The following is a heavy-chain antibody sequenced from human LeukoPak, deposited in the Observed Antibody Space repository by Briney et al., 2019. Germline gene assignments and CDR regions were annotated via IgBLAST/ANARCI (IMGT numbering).Heavy chain of an antibody. CDR1: GFTFSDYY. D-gene: IGHD5-24*01. Sequence: PGGSLRLSCAASGFTFSDYYMSWIRQAPGKGLEWVSCISSSGSTIYYADSVKGRFTISRDNAKNSLYLQMNSLRAEDTALYYCAKDRGDGYNGPSLDYWGQGTLVTVSS. CDR2: ISSSGSTI. J-gene: IGHJ4*02. CDR3: AKDRGDGYNGPSLDY. V-gene: IGHV3-11*01.